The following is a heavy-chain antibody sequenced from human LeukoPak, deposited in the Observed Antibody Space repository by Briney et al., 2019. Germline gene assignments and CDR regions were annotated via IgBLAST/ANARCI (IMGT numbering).Heavy chain of an antibody. CDR1: GYTFTGYY. CDR2: INPNSGGT. CDR3: ARIAAAGN. Sequence: GASVKVSCKASGYTFTGYYLHWVRQAPGQGLEWMGWINPNSGGTNYAQKLQGRVTMTRDTSISTAYMELSRLTSDDTAMYYCARIAAAGNWGQGTLVTVSS. D-gene: IGHD6-13*01. V-gene: IGHV1-2*02. J-gene: IGHJ4*02.